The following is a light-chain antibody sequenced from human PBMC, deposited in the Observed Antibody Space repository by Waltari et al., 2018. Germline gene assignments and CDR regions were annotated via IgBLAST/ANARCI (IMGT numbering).Light chain of an antibody. CDR3: QQRSSWTPHT. Sequence: EIVLTQSPATLSLSPGETATLSCRASQSVATHLAWYQQKPGQAPSLLIYDASNRATGIPDRFRGSGSGTDFTLTISSLETEDFAIYYCQQRSSWTPHTFGQGARLEIK. J-gene: IGKJ2*01. CDR2: DAS. V-gene: IGKV3-11*01. CDR1: QSVATH.